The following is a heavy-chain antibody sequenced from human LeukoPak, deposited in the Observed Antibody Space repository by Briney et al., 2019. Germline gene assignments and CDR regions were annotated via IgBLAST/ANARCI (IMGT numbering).Heavy chain of an antibody. CDR1: GGSISSGGYY. CDR2: IYHSGST. D-gene: IGHD2-2*01. Sequence: SETLSLTCTVSGGSISSGGYYWSWIRQPPGKGLEWIGYIYHSGSTYYNPSLKSRVTISVDRSKNQFSLKLSSVTAADTAVYYCAREGAVVPAATWFDPWGQGTLVTVSS. CDR3: AREGAVVPAATWFDP. V-gene: IGHV4-30-2*01. J-gene: IGHJ5*02.